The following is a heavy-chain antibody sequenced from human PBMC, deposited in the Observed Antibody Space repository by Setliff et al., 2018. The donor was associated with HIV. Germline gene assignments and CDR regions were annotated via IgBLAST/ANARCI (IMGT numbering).Heavy chain of an antibody. J-gene: IGHJ6*03. CDR1: GFSFDDYY. D-gene: IGHD2-15*01. Sequence: ASVKVSCKASGFSFDDYYIHWVRQAPGQGLEGMGCVIPNSGKTYYAQEFQGRVTSTSDTSINTAYMEVSWLTSDDTAIYYCARDLAHCSGGSCYRPFIYYFYYMDVWGKGTTVTVAS. V-gene: IGHV1-2*01. CDR3: ARDLAHCSGGSCYRPFIYYFYYMDV. CDR2: VIPNSGKT.